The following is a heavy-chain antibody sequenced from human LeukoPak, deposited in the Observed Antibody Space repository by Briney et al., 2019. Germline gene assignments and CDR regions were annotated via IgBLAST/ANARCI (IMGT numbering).Heavy chain of an antibody. CDR3: GKASSFSLEREGYSHLDR. Sequence: GGSLRLPCTASGGNFHSYSLTWVRQAPGKGLEWLATLSGNGGTTHCADSVKGRLTISRDISKNTLYLQMSSLRVEAKAVYHCGKASSFSLEREGYSHLDRWGPRTLVTVSS. J-gene: IGHJ5*02. V-gene: IGHV3-23*01. CDR1: GGNFHSYS. D-gene: IGHD5-24*01. CDR2: LSGNGGTT.